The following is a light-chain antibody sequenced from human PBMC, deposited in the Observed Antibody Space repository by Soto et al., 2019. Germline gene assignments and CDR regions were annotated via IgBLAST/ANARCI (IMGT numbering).Light chain of an antibody. CDR3: SSYTSSSTLV. V-gene: IGLV2-14*01. Sequence: QPVLTQPASVSGSPGQSITISCTGTSSDVGGYNSVSWYQQHPGEAPKLMLYDVSNRPSGASNRFSGSKSGNTASLTISGLQAEDEADYYCSSYTSSSTLVFGGGTKVTVL. CDR2: DVS. J-gene: IGLJ2*01. CDR1: SSDVGGYNS.